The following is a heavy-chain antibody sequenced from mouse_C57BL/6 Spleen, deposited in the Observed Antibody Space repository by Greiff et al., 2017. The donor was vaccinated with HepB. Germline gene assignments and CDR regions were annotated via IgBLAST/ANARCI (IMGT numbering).Heavy chain of an antibody. CDR2: IRSKSNNYAT. CDR1: GFSFNTYA. D-gene: IGHD2-5*01. J-gene: IGHJ4*01. CDR3: VRHDDYSNYAYYYAMDY. V-gene: IGHV10-1*01. Sequence: EVKLVESGGGLVQPKGSLKLSCAASGFSFNTYAMNWVRQAPGKGLEWVARIRSKSNNYATYYADSVKDRFTISRDDSESMLYLQMNNLKTEDTAMYYCVRHDDYSNYAYYYAMDYWGQGTSVTVSS.